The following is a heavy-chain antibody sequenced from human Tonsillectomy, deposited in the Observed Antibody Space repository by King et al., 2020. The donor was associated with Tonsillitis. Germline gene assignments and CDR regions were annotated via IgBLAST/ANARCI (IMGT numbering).Heavy chain of an antibody. Sequence: VQLVESGAEVKKPGESLTISCKGSGYMFTNSWIGWVRQMPGKGLEWMGIIYPGDSDTRYSPSFQGRVTISADKSISTAYLPWSSLKASDTAMYYCARQGDLGSSDGWDYWGQGTLITVSS. D-gene: IGHD6-19*01. CDR1: GYMFTNSW. V-gene: IGHV5-51*01. CDR3: ARQGDLGSSDGWDY. J-gene: IGHJ4*02. CDR2: IYPGDSDT.